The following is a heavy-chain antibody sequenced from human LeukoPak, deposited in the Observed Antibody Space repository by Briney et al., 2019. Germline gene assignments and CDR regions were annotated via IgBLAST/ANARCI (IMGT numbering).Heavy chain of an antibody. D-gene: IGHD2-2*01. J-gene: IGHJ6*02. CDR3: ASEPAAMAEVDYYYGMDV. CDR2: INPNSGGT. CDR1: GYTFTGYY. Sequence: ASVKVSCKASGYTFTGYYMRWVRQAPGQGLEWMGWINPNSGGTYYAQKFQGRVTMTRDTSISTAYMELSRLRSDDTAVYYCASEPAAMAEVDYYYGMDVWGQGTTVTVSS. V-gene: IGHV1-2*02.